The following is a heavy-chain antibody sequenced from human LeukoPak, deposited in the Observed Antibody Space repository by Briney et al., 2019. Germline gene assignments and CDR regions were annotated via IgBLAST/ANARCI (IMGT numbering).Heavy chain of an antibody. CDR3: ARFYYDSSGYYGFDY. CDR1: GYNFTSYG. CDR2: IIPIFGTP. V-gene: IGHV1-69*13. D-gene: IGHD3-22*01. Sequence: SVKVSCKASGYNFTSYGISWVRQAPGEGLEWMGGIIPIFGTPKYAQKFQGRITITADESTSTAYMELSSLRSEDTAVYYCARFYYDSSGYYGFDYWGQGTLVTVSS. J-gene: IGHJ4*02.